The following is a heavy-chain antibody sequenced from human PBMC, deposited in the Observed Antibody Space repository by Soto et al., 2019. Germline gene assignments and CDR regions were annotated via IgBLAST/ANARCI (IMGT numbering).Heavy chain of an antibody. V-gene: IGHV1-18*01. CDR1: GYTFTNYR. J-gene: IGHJ6*02. CDR2: ISAYNGNT. Sequence: QVQLVQSGAEVKKPGASEKVSCRASGYTFTNYRISWVRQAPGQGLEWLGWISAYNGNTIYAPKLQGRVTITTDISTSTANMELGSLGSDYTAVYYCGRDSVDVWGQVTTVTVSS. CDR3: GRDSVDV.